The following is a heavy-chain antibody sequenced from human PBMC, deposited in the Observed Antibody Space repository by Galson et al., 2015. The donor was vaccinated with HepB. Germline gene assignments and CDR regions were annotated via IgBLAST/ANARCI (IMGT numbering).Heavy chain of an antibody. V-gene: IGHV3-7*03. J-gene: IGHJ6*02. CDR1: GFTFSSYW. D-gene: IGHD3-10*01. Sequence: SLRLSCAASGFTFSSYWMNWVRQAPGKGLEWVAHINQDGSSKYYVDSVKGRFTISRDNAKDSVYLQLDSLRAEDTAVDYCARRISLVRGIIKKPDYDYGMDVWGQGTTVTVAS. CDR2: INQDGSSK. CDR3: ARRISLVRGIIKKPDYDYGMDV.